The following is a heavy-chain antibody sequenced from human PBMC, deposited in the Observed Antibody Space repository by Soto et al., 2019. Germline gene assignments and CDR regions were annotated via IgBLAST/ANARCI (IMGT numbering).Heavy chain of an antibody. J-gene: IGHJ6*02. V-gene: IGHV1-46*01. CDR2: INPNNGGT. D-gene: IGHD2-2*01. Sequence: QVQLVQSGAEVMKPGASVKVSCKASGFTSTRYSVHWVRQAPGQGPEWMGRINPNNGGTNYAQEFQGRVTMTRDTSTTTVYMDLSSLRSEDTAVYYCACRVYADFDVWGQGTTVTVS. CDR1: GFTSTRYS. CDR3: ACRVYADFDV.